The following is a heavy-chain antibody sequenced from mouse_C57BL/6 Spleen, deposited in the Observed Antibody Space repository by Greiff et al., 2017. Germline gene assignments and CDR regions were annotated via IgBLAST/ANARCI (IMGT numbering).Heavy chain of an antibody. CDR3: TMRTTVVDDYWYFDV. D-gene: IGHD1-1*01. CDR2: IDPETGGT. J-gene: IGHJ1*03. V-gene: IGHV1-15*01. CDR1: GYTFTDYE. Sequence: QVQLQQSGAELVRPGASVTLSCKASGYTFTDYEMHWVKQTPVHGLEWIGAIDPETGGTAYNQKFKGKAILTADKSSSIAYMELRSLTSEDSAVYYCTMRTTVVDDYWYFDVWGTGTTVTVSS.